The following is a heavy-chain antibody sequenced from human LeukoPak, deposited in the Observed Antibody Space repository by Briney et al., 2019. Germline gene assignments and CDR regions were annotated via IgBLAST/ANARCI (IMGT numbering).Heavy chain of an antibody. CDR1: GGTFGSYS. V-gene: IGHV1-69*05. Sequence: GSSVNVSCKASGGTFGSYSISWVRLAPGQGLEWMGGIIPIFGTTHFAQKFQGRVAITTDESTSTAYMKLTSLRSEDTAVYYCARVPKVTTRHYYYYMDVWGKGTTVTVSS. CDR2: IIPIFGTT. J-gene: IGHJ6*03. CDR3: ARVPKVTTRHYYYYMDV. D-gene: IGHD4-11*01.